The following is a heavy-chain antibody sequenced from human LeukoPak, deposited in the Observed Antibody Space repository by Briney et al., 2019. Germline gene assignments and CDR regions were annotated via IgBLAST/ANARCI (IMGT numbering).Heavy chain of an antibody. CDR3: AKGRDGYTELPFDY. Sequence: QPGGSLKLSCAASEFSVSNNYMTWVRQAPGKGREWVSTIYSTGDTSYADSVKGRFTISRDKSKNTLYLQMNSLRADDTAVYYCAKGRDGYTELPFDYWGQGTLVTVSS. J-gene: IGHJ4*02. CDR2: IYSTGDT. D-gene: IGHD5-24*01. CDR1: EFSVSNNY. V-gene: IGHV3-53*01.